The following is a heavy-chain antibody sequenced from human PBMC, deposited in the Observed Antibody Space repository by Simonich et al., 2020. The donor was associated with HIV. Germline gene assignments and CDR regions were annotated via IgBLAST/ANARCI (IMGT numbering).Heavy chain of an antibody. J-gene: IGHJ4*02. Sequence: QVQLVQSGAEVKKPGASVKVSCKASGYIFTSYYMHWVRQAPGQGLEWMGIMHPSGGSTTYAQKFQGRVTMTRDTSMSTAYMELSSLRSEDTAVYFCARGSIRYFDYWGQGTLVTVSS. CDR2: MHPSGGST. CDR1: GYIFTSYY. CDR3: ARGSIRYFDY. V-gene: IGHV1-46*01.